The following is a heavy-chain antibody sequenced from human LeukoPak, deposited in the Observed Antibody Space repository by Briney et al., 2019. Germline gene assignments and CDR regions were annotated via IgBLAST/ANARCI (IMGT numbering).Heavy chain of an antibody. CDR3: ARGRKIVVVPAATYWYFDL. V-gene: IGHV4-34*01. D-gene: IGHD2-2*01. CDR1: GGSFSGYY. CDR2: INHSGST. Sequence: PSETLSLTCAVYGGSFSGYYWSWIRQPPGKGLEWIGEINHSGSTNYNPSLKSRVTISVDTSKNQFSLNLSSVTAADTAVYYCARGRKIVVVPAATYWYFDLWGRGTLVTVSS. J-gene: IGHJ2*01.